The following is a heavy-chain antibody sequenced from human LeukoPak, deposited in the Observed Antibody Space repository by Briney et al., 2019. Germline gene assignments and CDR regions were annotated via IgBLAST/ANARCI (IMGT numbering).Heavy chain of an antibody. V-gene: IGHV4-34*01. CDR3: ARAVGSGSFQTYYYYMDV. Sequence: PSETLSLTCAVYGGSFSGYYWNWIRQPPGKGLEWIGEINHSGSTNYNPSLKSRVTISVDKSKNQFSLKLSSVTAADTAVYYCARAVGSGSFQTYYYYMDVWGKGTTVTISS. CDR2: INHSGST. CDR1: GGSFSGYY. D-gene: IGHD3-10*01. J-gene: IGHJ6*03.